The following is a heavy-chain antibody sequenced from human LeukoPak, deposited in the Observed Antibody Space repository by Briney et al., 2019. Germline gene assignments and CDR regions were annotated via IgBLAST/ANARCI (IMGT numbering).Heavy chain of an antibody. Sequence: SETLSFTCTVSGGSISNYYWSWIRQPAGKGLEWIGRIYISGSTSGSTDYNPSLKSRVTMSVDTSRNQFSLKVNSVTAADTAVYYCARFRDYKEAFDMWGQGTMVTVSS. CDR1: GGSISNYY. J-gene: IGHJ3*02. V-gene: IGHV4-4*07. CDR3: ARFRDYKEAFDM. D-gene: IGHD3-10*01. CDR2: IYISGSTSGST.